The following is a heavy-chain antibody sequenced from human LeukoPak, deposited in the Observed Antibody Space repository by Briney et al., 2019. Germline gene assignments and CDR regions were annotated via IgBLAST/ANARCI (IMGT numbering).Heavy chain of an antibody. CDR1: GGSISSGGYS. D-gene: IGHD2-15*01. J-gene: IGHJ1*01. CDR3: ARGKYCSGGSCHKYFQH. V-gene: IGHV4-30-2*01. CDR2: IYHSGST. Sequence: SETLPLTCAVSGGSISSGGYSWSWIRQPPGKGLEWIGYIYHSGSTYYNPSLKSRVTISVDRSKNQFSLKLSSVTAADTAVYYCARGKYCSGGSCHKYFQHWGQGTLVTVSS.